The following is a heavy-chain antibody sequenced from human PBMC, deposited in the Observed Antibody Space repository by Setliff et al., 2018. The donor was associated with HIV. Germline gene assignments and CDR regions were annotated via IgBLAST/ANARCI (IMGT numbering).Heavy chain of an antibody. J-gene: IGHJ4*02. CDR1: GGTFSNYT. CDR2: IIPIFGTA. Sequence: SVKVSCKASGGTFSNYTINWVRQAPGQGLEWMGGIIPIFGTADYALRFQGRVTLTTDTSTNTAYMELSSLRSEDTAVYFCARSGSYYSPFDCWGQGTLVTVSS. D-gene: IGHD3-10*01. CDR3: ARSGSYYSPFDC. V-gene: IGHV1-69*05.